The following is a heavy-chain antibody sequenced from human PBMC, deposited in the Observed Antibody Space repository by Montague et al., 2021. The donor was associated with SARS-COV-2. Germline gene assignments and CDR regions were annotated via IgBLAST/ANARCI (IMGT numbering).Heavy chain of an antibody. CDR1: GGSFSGYY. J-gene: IGHJ6*02. Sequence: SETLSLTCAVYGGSFSGYYWSWIRQPPGKGLEWIGEINHSASTNYNPSLKTRVTISVDTSKNQFSLKLSSVTAADTAVYYCARVRYYGSGTSLGMDVWGQGTTVTVSS. CDR2: INHSAST. CDR3: ARVRYYGSGTSLGMDV. V-gene: IGHV4-34*01. D-gene: IGHD3-10*01.